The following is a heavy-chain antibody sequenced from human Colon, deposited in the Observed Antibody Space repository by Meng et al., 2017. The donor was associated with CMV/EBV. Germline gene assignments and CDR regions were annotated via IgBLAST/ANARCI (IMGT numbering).Heavy chain of an antibody. V-gene: IGHV3-7*01. D-gene: IGHD2-2*01. CDR1: GFTFSHYK. CDR2: IKQDERET. Sequence: GESLKISCEVSGFTFSHYKMTWVRQAPGKGLEWVATIKQDERETYYVDSVRGRFTISRDNAKNSLYLQINSLRAEDTAVYYCARLRIEYTTSWYLDSWGQGTLVTVSS. CDR3: ARLRIEYTTSWYLDS. J-gene: IGHJ4*02.